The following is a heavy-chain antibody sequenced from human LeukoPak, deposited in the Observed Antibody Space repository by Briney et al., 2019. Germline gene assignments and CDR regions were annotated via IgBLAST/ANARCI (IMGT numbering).Heavy chain of an antibody. V-gene: IGHV1-24*01. D-gene: IGHD2-2*01. J-gene: IGHJ5*02. CDR3: ATEPAANWFDP. Sequence: GASVKVSCKASGYTFTDHYMHWVRQAPGKGLEWMGGFDPEDGETIYAQKFQGRVTMTEDTSTDTAYMELSSLRSEDTAVYYCATEPAANWFDPWGQGTLVTVSS. CDR2: FDPEDGET. CDR1: GYTFTDHY.